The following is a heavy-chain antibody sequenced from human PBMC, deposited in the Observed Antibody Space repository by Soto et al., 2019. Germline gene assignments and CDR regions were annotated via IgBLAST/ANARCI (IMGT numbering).Heavy chain of an antibody. J-gene: IGHJ4*02. CDR1: GYTFTSYD. D-gene: IGHD6-19*01. CDR3: ASSGSGWYLY. V-gene: IGHV1-8*01. Sequence: QVQLVQSGSEAKKPGPSLKVSCKASGYTFTSYDINWVRQATGQGLEWLGWMNPNSGNTGYAQNFQGRVTMTRNTSISTASIELSRLRSEDTAVYYCASSGSGWYLYWGQGTLVTVSS. CDR2: MNPNSGNT.